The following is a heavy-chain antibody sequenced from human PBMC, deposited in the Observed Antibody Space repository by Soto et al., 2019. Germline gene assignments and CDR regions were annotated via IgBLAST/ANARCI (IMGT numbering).Heavy chain of an antibody. CDR2: IDPSDSYT. CDR1: GYSFTSYW. Sequence: GESLKISCKGSGYSFTSYWISWVRQMPGKGLEWMGRIDPSDSYTNYSPSFQGHVTISADKSIGTAYLQWSSLKASDSAMYYCARHLGLPNTAFDIWGQGTMVTVSS. V-gene: IGHV5-10-1*01. J-gene: IGHJ3*02. D-gene: IGHD7-27*01. CDR3: ARHLGLPNTAFDI.